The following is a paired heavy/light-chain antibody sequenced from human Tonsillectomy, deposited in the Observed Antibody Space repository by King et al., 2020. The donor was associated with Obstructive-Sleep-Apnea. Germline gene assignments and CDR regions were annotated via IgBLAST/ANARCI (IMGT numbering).Light chain of an antibody. J-gene: IGKJ4*01. Sequence: DIQMTQSPSSLSASVGDRVTITCRATQRISNYLNWYQQKAGKAPKLLIYAAASLQSGVPSRFSGSGSGTDFTLTISSLQPEDSATYYCQQSHTTPLTFGGGTSVEIK. CDR3: QQSHTTPLT. CDR1: QRISNY. CDR2: AAA. V-gene: IGKV1-39*01.
Heavy chain of an antibody. CDR1: GFSFDDDA. D-gene: IGHD6-19*01. V-gene: IGHV3-9*01. Sequence: EVQLVESGGGLVQPGRSLRLSCTVSGFSFDDDAMHWVRQAPGKGLEWVSGISWNSGTIDYADSVKGRFTISRDNAKNSLYLQMNSLRSEDTAFYYCAKDKVQAVAGNGFDYWGQGTLVTVSS. J-gene: IGHJ4*02. CDR3: AKDKVQAVAGNGFDY. CDR2: ISWNSGTI.